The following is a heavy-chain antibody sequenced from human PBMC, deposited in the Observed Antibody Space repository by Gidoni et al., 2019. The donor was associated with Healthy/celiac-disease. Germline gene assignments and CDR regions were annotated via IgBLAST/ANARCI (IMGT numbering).Heavy chain of an antibody. CDR2: INSDGSST. J-gene: IGHJ6*02. D-gene: IGHD6-13*01. CDR3: ARELSIAAADIGNYYYGMDV. Sequence: EVQLVESGGGFVQPGGSPRLSCAASGFTFSSYWMHWVRQAPGKGLVWVSRINSDGSSTSYADSVKGRFTISRDNAKNTLYLQMNSLRAEDTAVYYCARELSIAAADIGNYYYGMDVWGQGTTVTVSS. V-gene: IGHV3-74*01. CDR1: GFTFSSYW.